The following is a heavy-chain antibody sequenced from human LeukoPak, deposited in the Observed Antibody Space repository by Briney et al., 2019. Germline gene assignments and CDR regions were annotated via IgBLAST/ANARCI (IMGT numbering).Heavy chain of an antibody. Sequence: SETLSLTCTVSGGSISSYYWSWIRQPAGKGLEWIGRIYTGGSTNYNLSLKSRVTISVDKSKNQFSLKLNSVTAADTAVYYCARYMAYSSSWSYYYYMDVWGKGTTVTVSS. D-gene: IGHD6-13*01. CDR1: GGSISSYY. V-gene: IGHV4-4*07. CDR2: IYTGGST. J-gene: IGHJ6*03. CDR3: ARYMAYSSSWSYYYYMDV.